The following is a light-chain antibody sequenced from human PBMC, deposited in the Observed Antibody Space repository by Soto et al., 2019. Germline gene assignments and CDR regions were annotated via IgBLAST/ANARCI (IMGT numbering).Light chain of an antibody. V-gene: IGKV3-11*01. CDR1: QSVSSY. CDR2: DAS. CDR3: QERSNWPPIT. Sequence: EIVLTQPPATLSLSPGERATLSCRASQSVSSYLAWYQQKPGQAPRLLIYDASNRATGIPARFSGSGSGTDFTLTISRLEPEDFAVYYCQERSNWPPITFGQGTRLEIK. J-gene: IGKJ5*01.